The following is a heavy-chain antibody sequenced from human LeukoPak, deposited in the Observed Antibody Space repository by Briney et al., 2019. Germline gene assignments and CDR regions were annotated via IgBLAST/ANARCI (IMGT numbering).Heavy chain of an antibody. CDR3: ARGSYYGSGSYYTDDY. D-gene: IGHD3-10*01. CDR2: VYTSGST. V-gene: IGHV4-4*07. Sequence: PSETLSLTCTVAGGSISSYYWSWIRQPAGKELEWIGRVYTSGSTNYNPSLKSRVTMSVDTSKNQFSLRLSSVTAADTALYYCARGSYYGSGSYYTDDYWGQGTLVTVSS. CDR1: GGSISSYY. J-gene: IGHJ4*02.